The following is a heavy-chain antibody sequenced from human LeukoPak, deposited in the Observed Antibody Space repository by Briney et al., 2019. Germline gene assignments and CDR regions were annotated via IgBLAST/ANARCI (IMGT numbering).Heavy chain of an antibody. J-gene: IGHJ4*02. CDR1: GFTFSNYY. Sequence: NPGGSLRLSCAASGFTFSNYYMSWIRQAPGTGLEWLSYISRDYSTVFYADSVKGRFTISRDNAQSSLNLQMNNLRADDTGIYYCASGCSGPCFYSMFDNWGQGTLVTVSS. CDR2: ISRDYSTV. V-gene: IGHV3-11*01. CDR3: ASGCSGPCFYSMFDN. D-gene: IGHD2-15*01.